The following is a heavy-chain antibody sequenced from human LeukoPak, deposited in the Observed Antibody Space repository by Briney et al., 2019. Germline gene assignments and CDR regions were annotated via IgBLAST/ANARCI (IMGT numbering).Heavy chain of an antibody. D-gene: IGHD2-15*01. CDR1: GGSFSGYY. V-gene: IGHV4-34*01. J-gene: IGHJ5*02. Sequence: PSETLSLTCAVYGGSFSGYYWSWIRQPPGKGLEWIGEINHSGSTNYNPSLKSRVTISVDTSKNQFSLKLSSVTAADTAVYYCAREYCSGGSCLLQENPFDPWGQGTLVTVSS. CDR3: AREYCSGGSCLLQENPFDP. CDR2: INHSGST.